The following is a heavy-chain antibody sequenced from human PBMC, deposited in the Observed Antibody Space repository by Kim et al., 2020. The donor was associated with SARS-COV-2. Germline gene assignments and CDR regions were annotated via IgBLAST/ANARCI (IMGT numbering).Heavy chain of an antibody. V-gene: IGHV4-59*13. Sequence: SETLSLTCTVSGGSFSGFYWSWLRQPPGKGLEHLGYIYSSGSTTYNPSLKGRLTISLDTSKNQVSLKLSSVTAAVTAIYHCSRGGWSMDYWGRGTLVTVSS. CDR2: IYSSGST. CDR1: GGSFSGFY. D-gene: IGHD6-19*01. CDR3: SRGGWSMDY. J-gene: IGHJ4*02.